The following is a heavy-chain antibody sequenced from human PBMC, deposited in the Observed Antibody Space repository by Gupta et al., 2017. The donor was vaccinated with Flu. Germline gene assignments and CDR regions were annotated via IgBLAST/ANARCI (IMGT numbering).Heavy chain of an antibody. Sequence: HVQLQESAPTLVTPSDTLSLTCTVSGGSITSHPWLWIRQPPGKGLEWIGYVHYSGTTNYNPSRKSRGTMSIDTSANQFFLKMSSVTTADTAVYYCAGSSGDHYHSWGQGILVTVSS. CDR1: GGSITSHP. CDR3: AGSSGDHYHS. V-gene: IGHV4-59*03. J-gene: IGHJ4*02. CDR2: VHYSGTT. D-gene: IGHD3-22*01.